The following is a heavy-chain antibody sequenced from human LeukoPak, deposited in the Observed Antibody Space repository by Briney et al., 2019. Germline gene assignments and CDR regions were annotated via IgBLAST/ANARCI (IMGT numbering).Heavy chain of an antibody. CDR1: GYSFTTYW. CDR3: ARHRSNGWFDP. V-gene: IGHV5-10-1*01. D-gene: IGHD4-11*01. Sequence: GESLNISWQGSGYSFTTYWISWVRQMPGKGLEWMGRIDPSDSYTNYSPPFQGHVTISADKSISSAYLQWRSLKAADTAMYYCARHRSNGWFDPWGQGTLVTVSS. J-gene: IGHJ5*02. CDR2: IDPSDSYT.